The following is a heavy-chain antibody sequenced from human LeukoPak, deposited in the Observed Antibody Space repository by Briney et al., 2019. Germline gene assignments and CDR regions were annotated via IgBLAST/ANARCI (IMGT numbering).Heavy chain of an antibody. CDR1: GFSFRNAW. D-gene: IGHD2-21*02. J-gene: IGHJ3*02. CDR2: IKSKTDGGTT. Sequence: GGSLRLSCAASGFSFRNAWMSWVRQAPGKGLEWVGRIKSKTDGGTTDYAAPVKGRFTISRGDSKNTLFLQMNSLKTEDTAVYYCTTVWNCGGDCSDAFDIWGQGTMVTVSS. CDR3: TTVWNCGGDCSDAFDI. V-gene: IGHV3-15*01.